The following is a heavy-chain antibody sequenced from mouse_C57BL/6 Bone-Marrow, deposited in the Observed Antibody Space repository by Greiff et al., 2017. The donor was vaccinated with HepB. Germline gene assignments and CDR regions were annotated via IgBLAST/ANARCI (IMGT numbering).Heavy chain of an antibody. V-gene: IGHV1-64*01. CDR3: AKKARQLRLRSFAY. J-gene: IGHJ3*01. Sequence: QVQLQQPEAELVKPGASVKLSCKASGYTFTSYWMHWVKQRPGQGLEWIGMIHPNSGSTNYNEKFKSKATLTVDKSSSTAYMQLSSLTSEDSAVYYCAKKARQLRLRSFAYWGQGTLVTVSA. CDR2: IHPNSGST. D-gene: IGHD3-2*02. CDR1: GYTFTSYW.